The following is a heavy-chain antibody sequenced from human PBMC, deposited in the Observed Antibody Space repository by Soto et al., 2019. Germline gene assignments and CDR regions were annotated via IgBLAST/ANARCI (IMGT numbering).Heavy chain of an antibody. CDR1: GGSISSYY. V-gene: IGHV4-59*01. D-gene: IGHD6-13*01. Sequence: SETLSLTCTVSGGSISSYYWSWIRQPPGKGLEWIGYIYYSGSTNYNPSLKSRVTISVDTSKNQFSLKLGSVTAADTAVYYCARAEIAAAVYYYYYMDVWGKGTTVTVSS. J-gene: IGHJ6*03. CDR3: ARAEIAAAVYYYYYMDV. CDR2: IYYSGST.